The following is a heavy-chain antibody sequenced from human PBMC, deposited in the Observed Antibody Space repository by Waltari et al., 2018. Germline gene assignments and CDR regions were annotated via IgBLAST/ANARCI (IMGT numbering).Heavy chain of an antibody. V-gene: IGHV4-38-2*01. J-gene: IGHJ4*02. CDR2: FYYDWRA. D-gene: IGHD3-10*01. Sequence: QVQLQESGPRLVRPSETLSVTCVVSGYSITSGYSWGWVRQAPGKGLEWIGSFYYDWRAYYNPSLKSRVTISLDTSKNYFSLKVTSLTATDTAVYYCARGVIGGSYFYFDYWGQGTLVTVSP. CDR3: ARGVIGGSYFYFDY. CDR1: GYSITSGYS.